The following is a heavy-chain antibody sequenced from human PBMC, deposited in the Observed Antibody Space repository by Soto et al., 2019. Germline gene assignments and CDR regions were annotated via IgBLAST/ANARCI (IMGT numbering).Heavy chain of an antibody. CDR3: VRVVAIPGYPAY. V-gene: IGHV1-69*13. CDR1: GGTFGSYA. CDR2: IVPIVDTA. Sequence: ASVKVSCKTSGGTFGSYAISWVRQAPGQGLEWMGGIVPIVDTATYAQKFQGRVTITADESTSTAYMELSRLRSDDTAVYYCVRVVAIPGYPAYWAQGTLVTVS. J-gene: IGHJ4*02. D-gene: IGHD5-12*01.